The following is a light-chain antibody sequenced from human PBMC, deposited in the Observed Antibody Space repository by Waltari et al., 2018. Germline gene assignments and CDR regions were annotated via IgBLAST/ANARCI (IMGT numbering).Light chain of an antibody. CDR1: QSVGRS. CDR2: DTS. CDR3: QHYVNLPVT. J-gene: IGKJ1*01. Sequence: DIVLTQSPGALSWSPGERATLACRASQSVGRSLAWYQQKPGQAPRLLIYDTSSRATGTPGRFSGSGSGTYFSLAISSLEPEDFAVYFCQHYVNLPVTFGQGTKVEI. V-gene: IGKV3-20*01.